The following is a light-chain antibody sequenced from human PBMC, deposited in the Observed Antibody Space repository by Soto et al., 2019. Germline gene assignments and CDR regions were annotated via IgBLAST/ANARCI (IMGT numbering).Light chain of an antibody. CDR1: QRIGTW. CDR3: QHYYTYPYT. CDR2: DAS. J-gene: IGKJ1*01. V-gene: IGKV1-5*01. Sequence: DIQMTQSPSTLSASVGDSVSITCRASQRIGTWLTWYQQKPGKVPKLLIYDASHLTSGVPSRFSGSGSGTGFTLSISSLQPDDFATYYCQHYYTYPYTFGQGTQV.